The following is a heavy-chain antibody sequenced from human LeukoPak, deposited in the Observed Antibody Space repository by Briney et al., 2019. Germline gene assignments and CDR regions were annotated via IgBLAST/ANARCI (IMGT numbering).Heavy chain of an antibody. J-gene: IGHJ4*02. V-gene: IGHV4-61*02. CDR1: GGSINSGSYY. CDR3: ARVTGYMIEDYFDY. D-gene: IGHD3-9*01. Sequence: KPSQTLSLTCTVSGGSINSGSYYWSWIRQPAGKGLEWIGRVLTSGTTNYNPSLKSRVSISVDTSKNQFSLKLRSVTAADTAVYYCARVTGYMIEDYFDYWGQGILVTVSS. CDR2: VLTSGTT.